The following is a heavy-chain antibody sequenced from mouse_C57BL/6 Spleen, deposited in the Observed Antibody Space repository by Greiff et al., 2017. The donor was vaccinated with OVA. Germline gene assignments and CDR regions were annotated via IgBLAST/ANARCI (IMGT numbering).Heavy chain of an antibody. CDR2: IDPETGGT. Sequence: VKLMESGAELVRPGASVTLSCKASGYTFTDYEMHWVKQTPVHGLEWIGAIDPETGGTAYNQKFKGKAILTADKSSSTAYMELRSLTSEDSAVYYCTRSLLRTWYFDVWGTGTTVTVSS. J-gene: IGHJ1*03. V-gene: IGHV1-15*01. D-gene: IGHD1-1*01. CDR1: GYTFTDYE. CDR3: TRSLLRTWYFDV.